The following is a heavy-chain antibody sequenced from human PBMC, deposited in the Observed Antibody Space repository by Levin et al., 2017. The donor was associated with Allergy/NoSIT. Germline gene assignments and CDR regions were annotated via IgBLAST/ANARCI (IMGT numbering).Heavy chain of an antibody. CDR3: AREFPGDGYIDY. J-gene: IGHJ4*02. CDR1: GYTFNNYA. CDR2: IQGGNGNT. D-gene: IGHD5-24*01. Sequence: ASVKVSCKASGYTFNNYAIHWVRQAPGQRLEWMGWIQGGNGNTDYSREFQDRVTITRDTSATTAYMELSSLTSEDTAVYYCAREFPGDGYIDYWGQGTLITASS. V-gene: IGHV1-3*01.